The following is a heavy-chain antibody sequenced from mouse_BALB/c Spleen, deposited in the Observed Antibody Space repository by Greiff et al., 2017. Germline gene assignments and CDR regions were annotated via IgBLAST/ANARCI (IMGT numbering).Heavy chain of an antibody. J-gene: IGHJ3*01. V-gene: IGHV14-4*02. CDR2: IDPENGDT. Sequence: EVQLQQSGAELVRSGASVKLSCTASGFNIKDYYMHWVKQRPEQGLEWIGWIDPENGDTEYAPKFQGKATMTADTSSNTAYLQLSSLTSEDTAVYYCNFYRYDGAYWGQGTLVTVSA. CDR1: GFNIKDYY. CDR3: NFYRYDGAY. D-gene: IGHD2-14*01.